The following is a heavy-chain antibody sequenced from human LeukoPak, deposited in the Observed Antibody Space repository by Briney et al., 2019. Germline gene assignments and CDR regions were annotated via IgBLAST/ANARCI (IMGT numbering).Heavy chain of an antibody. Sequence: SETLSLTCAVYGGSFSGYYWSWIRQPPGKGLEWIGEINHSGSTNYNPSLKSRVTISADTSKNQFSLKLSSVTAADTAVYYCAGRDAIFGVVYAFDIWGQGTMVTVSS. V-gene: IGHV4-34*01. J-gene: IGHJ3*02. CDR2: INHSGST. D-gene: IGHD3-3*01. CDR3: AGRDAIFGVVYAFDI. CDR1: GGSFSGYY.